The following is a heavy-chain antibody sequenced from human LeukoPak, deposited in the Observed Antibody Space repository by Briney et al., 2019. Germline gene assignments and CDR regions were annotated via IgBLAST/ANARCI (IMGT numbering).Heavy chain of an antibody. V-gene: IGHV3-48*03. D-gene: IGHD2-2*01. CDR2: ISSSGVTI. CDR3: ARDLSYCTITSCSYYYYGMDV. CDR1: GFTFSSYE. Sequence: GGSLRLSCSASGFTFSSYEMNWVREAPGKGLEWVSYISSSGVTIYYADSVKGRFTISRDNAKNSLYLQMNSLSAEDTAVYYCARDLSYCTITSCSYYYYGMDVWGQGTTVTVSS. J-gene: IGHJ6*02.